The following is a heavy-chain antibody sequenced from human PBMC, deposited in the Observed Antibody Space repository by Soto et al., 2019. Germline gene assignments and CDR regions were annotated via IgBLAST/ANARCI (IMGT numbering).Heavy chain of an antibody. V-gene: IGHV4-31*03. CDR3: ARDRGGFYDSSGHFDY. J-gene: IGHJ4*02. D-gene: IGHD3-22*01. CDR1: GGSIISGGYY. Sequence: TLYITCTVSGGSIISGGYYWSWIRQHPGKGLEWIGYIYYSGSTYYNPSLKSRVTISVDTSKNQFSLKLSSVTAADTAVYYCARDRGGFYDSSGHFDYWGQGTLVTVSS. CDR2: IYYSGST.